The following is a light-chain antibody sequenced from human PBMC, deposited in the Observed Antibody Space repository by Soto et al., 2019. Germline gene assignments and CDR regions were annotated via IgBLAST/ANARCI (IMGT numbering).Light chain of an antibody. CDR3: QQYGSSPPIT. J-gene: IGKJ5*01. CDR2: GAS. Sequence: SPGTRSLSTGEKATLAGRAIQSVSSTYLAWYQQKPGQAPRPLIYGASSRATGIPDRFSGSGSGTDFTLTISRLESEDFAVYYCQQYGSSPPITFGQGTRLEIK. V-gene: IGKV3-20*01. CDR1: QSVSSTY.